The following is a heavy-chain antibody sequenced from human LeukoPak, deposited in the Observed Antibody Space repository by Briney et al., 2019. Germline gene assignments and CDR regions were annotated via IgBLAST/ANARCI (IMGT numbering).Heavy chain of an antibody. CDR1: GFTFSSYE. Sequence: GGSLRLSCAASGFTFSSYEMNWVRQAPGKGLEWVSYISGSGSTIYYADSVKGRFTISRDNAKNSLYLQMNSLRAEDTAVYYCARGHYYGSGSFDYWGQGTLVTVSS. CDR2: ISGSGSTI. V-gene: IGHV3-48*03. J-gene: IGHJ4*02. D-gene: IGHD3-10*01. CDR3: ARGHYYGSGSFDY.